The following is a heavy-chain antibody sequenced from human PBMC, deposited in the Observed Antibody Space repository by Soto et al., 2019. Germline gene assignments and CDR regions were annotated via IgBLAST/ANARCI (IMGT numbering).Heavy chain of an antibody. CDR2: ISNSGGTI. CDR1: GFTFSTYA. Sequence: GGSLRLSCAASGFTFSTYAMSWVRQAPGKGLEWVSAISNSGGTIYYADSVQGRFTIPRDNSLNTLFLQMHSLRIEDTAVYYCAHPRGFGVFDAYDIWGQGTMVTVSS. V-gene: IGHV3-23*01. J-gene: IGHJ3*02. D-gene: IGHD3-10*01. CDR3: AHPRGFGVFDAYDI.